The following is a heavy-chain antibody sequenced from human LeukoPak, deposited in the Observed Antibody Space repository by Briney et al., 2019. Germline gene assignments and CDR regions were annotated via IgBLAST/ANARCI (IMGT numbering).Heavy chain of an antibody. CDR3: ARVLPDGFFPLEY. CDR2: INPSIGST. J-gene: IGHJ4*02. D-gene: IGHD3/OR15-3a*01. CDR1: GYTFTGYY. Sequence: GASVKVSCKTSGYTFTGYYIHWARQAPGQGLEWMGWINPSIGSTIYAQKFQGRVTMTRDTSISTAYMELSILKSDDSAVYYCARVLPDGFFPLEYWGQGTLVTVSS. V-gene: IGHV1-2*02.